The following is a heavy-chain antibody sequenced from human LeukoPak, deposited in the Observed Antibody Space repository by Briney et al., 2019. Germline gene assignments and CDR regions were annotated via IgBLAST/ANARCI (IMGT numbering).Heavy chain of an antibody. CDR2: ISGSGGST. CDR1: GFTFSSYA. Sequence: GGSLRLSCAASGFTFSSYAMSWVRQAPGQGLEWVSAISGSGGSTYYADSVKGRSTISRDNSKSTLYLQMNSLRAEDTAVYYCAKDRISYCGGDCYPSVLDVWGQGTTVTVSS. J-gene: IGHJ6*02. V-gene: IGHV3-23*01. D-gene: IGHD2-21*02. CDR3: AKDRISYCGGDCYPSVLDV.